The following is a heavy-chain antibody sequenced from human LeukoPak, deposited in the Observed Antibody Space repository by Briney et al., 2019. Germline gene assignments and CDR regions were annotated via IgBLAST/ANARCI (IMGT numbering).Heavy chain of an antibody. J-gene: IGHJ6*02. CDR1: GGTFSSYA. D-gene: IGHD2-2*01. Sequence: SVKVSCKASGGTFSSYATSWVRQAPGQGLEWMGRIIPILGIANYAQKFQGRVTITADKSTSTAYMELSSLRSEDTAVYYCARGRPDDSYCSSTSCYYYYGMDVWGQGTTVTVSS. V-gene: IGHV1-69*04. CDR3: ARGRPDDSYCSSTSCYYYYGMDV. CDR2: IIPILGIA.